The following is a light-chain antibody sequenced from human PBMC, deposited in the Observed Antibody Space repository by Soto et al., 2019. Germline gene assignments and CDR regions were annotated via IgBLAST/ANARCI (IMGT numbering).Light chain of an antibody. CDR1: QSISSW. CDR3: QQYNSYRWT. V-gene: IGKV1-5*03. Sequence: DIQMTQSPSTLSASVGDRVTITCRASQSISSWLAWYQQKPGKAPKLLIYNASSLESGVPSRFSGSGSGTEFTLTISSLQPDDFATYYCQQYNSYRWTFGQGTQLEIK. CDR2: NAS. J-gene: IGKJ1*01.